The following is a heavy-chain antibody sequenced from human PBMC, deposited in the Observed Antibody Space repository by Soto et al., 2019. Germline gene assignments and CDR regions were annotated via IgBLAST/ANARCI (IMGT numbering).Heavy chain of an antibody. Sequence: ASVKVSCKASGYTFTSYGISWVRQAPGQGLEWMGWISAYNGNTNYAQKLQGRVTMTTDTSTSTAYMELRSLRSDDTAVYYCARDRPPNYDDYPDVGAFDIWGQGTMVTVSS. J-gene: IGHJ3*02. V-gene: IGHV1-18*01. CDR2: ISAYNGNT. CDR1: GYTFTSYG. D-gene: IGHD4-17*01. CDR3: ARDRPPNYDDYPDVGAFDI.